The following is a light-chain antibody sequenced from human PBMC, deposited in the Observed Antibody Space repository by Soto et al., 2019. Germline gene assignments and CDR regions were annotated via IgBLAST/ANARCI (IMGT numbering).Light chain of an antibody. CDR2: GAS. Sequence: EIVLTQSPGTLSLSPGERATLSCRASQSVSSSYLAWYQQKPGQAPRLLIYGASSRATGIPDRFSGSGSGTDFTLTISRLEPEDFAVYYCQQYGSSPYTFVQGNKLEIK. CDR1: QSVSSSY. CDR3: QQYGSSPYT. J-gene: IGKJ2*01. V-gene: IGKV3-20*01.